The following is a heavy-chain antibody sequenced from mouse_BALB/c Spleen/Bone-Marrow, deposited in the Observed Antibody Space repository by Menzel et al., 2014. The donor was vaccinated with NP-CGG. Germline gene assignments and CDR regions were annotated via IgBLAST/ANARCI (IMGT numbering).Heavy chain of an antibody. V-gene: IGHV14-3*02. CDR1: GFNIKETY. J-gene: IGHJ4*01. CDR2: IDPANGNT. D-gene: IGHD4-1*01. Sequence: VQLQQSGAELVKPGASVKLSCTASGFNIKETYMHWAKQRPEQGLEWIGRIDPANGNTKYDPKFQGKATITADTSSNTAYLQLSSLTSEDTAVYYCARWEYYAMDYWGQGTSVTVSS. CDR3: ARWEYYAMDY.